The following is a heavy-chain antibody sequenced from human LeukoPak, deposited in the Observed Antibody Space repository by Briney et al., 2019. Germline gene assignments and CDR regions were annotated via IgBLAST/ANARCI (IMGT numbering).Heavy chain of an antibody. Sequence: GGSLRLSCAASGFTFSSHWMSWVRQAPGKGLEWVANINQDGSEKYYVDSVKGRFTISRDNAKNSLYLQMNSLRAEDTAVYYCGGEYDFWSGYSYWGQGTLVTVSS. D-gene: IGHD3-3*01. J-gene: IGHJ4*02. CDR2: INQDGSEK. CDR1: GFTFSSHW. CDR3: GGEYDFWSGYSY. V-gene: IGHV3-7*01.